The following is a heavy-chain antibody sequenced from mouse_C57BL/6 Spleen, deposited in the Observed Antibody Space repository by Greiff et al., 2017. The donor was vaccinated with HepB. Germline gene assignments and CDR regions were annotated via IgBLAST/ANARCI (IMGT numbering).Heavy chain of an antibody. CDR1: GYTFTSYW. J-gene: IGHJ3*01. D-gene: IGHD2-4*01. V-gene: IGHV1-50*01. CDR3: ASKGDYDEAFAY. Sequence: QVQLQQPGAELVKPGASVKLSCKASGYTFTSYWMQWVKQRPGQGLEWIGEIDPSDSYTNYNQKFKGKATLTVDTSSSTAYMQLSSLTSEDSAVYYCASKGDYDEAFAYWGQGTLVTVSA. CDR2: IDPSDSYT.